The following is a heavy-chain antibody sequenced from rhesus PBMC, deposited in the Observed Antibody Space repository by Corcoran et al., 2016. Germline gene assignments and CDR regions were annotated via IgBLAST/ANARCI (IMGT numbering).Heavy chain of an antibody. CDR1: GYTFTDYY. CDR2: VDPEDGEA. J-gene: IGHJ4*01. V-gene: IGHV1-111*02. D-gene: IGHD5-36*01. CDR3: ASAQDIAGSRYFDY. Sequence: EVQLVQSGAEVKKPGASVKISCKASGYTFTDYYLHWVRQAPGKGLEWMGRVDPEDGEAIHAQKFQDRGTITADTSTDTAYMELSSLRSEDTAVYYCASAQDIAGSRYFDYWGQGVLVTVSS.